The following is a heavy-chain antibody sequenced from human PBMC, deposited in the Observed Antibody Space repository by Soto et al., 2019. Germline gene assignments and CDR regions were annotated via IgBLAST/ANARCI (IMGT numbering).Heavy chain of an antibody. J-gene: IGHJ6*02. Sequence: GGFLRLSFAALGFNFGSHGMHWVRQAPGKGREGGALMTYDGSIPYYADSWKGRFSISRDNSKSPLLRQRSSLRPEDAAVINCAKDFKDWGGSYGSLNYYYGMDVWGQGTAVTVSS. CDR3: AKDFKDWGGSYGSLNYYYGMDV. D-gene: IGHD3-16*01. CDR1: GFNFGSHG. V-gene: IGHV3-30*18. CDR2: MTYDGSIP.